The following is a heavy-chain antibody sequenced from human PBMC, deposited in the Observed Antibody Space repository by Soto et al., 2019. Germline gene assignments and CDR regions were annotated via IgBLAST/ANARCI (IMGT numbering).Heavy chain of an antibody. CDR3: SRFIMVGGWFDPNYYHGMDV. Sequence: QVQLVQSGAEVKKPGASVTVSCKTSGYTFSNYGINWVRQAPGQGLEWMGWISGYNGNTNYAQTLQGRVTMTTDTSTGTVYRELRSLKSDDTAIYYCSRFIMVGGWFDPNYYHGMDVWGQGTTVTVS. V-gene: IGHV1-18*01. D-gene: IGHD6-19*01. J-gene: IGHJ6*02. CDR1: GYTFSNYG. CDR2: ISGYNGNT.